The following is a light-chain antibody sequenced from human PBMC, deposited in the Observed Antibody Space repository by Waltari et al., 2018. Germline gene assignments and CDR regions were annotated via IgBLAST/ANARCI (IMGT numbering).Light chain of an antibody. CDR2: FNGDDSH. V-gene: IGLV4-69*01. J-gene: IGLJ6*01. Sequence: VVLTQPPSASASLGASVRLTCSLSGGHSNYGIAWHQQQPDKGPRFLMKFNGDDSHRPAKGDGIPVRFSGSSSGTERYLIISSLQSEDEADYYCQTWDTGNPVFGSGTKLTVL. CDR3: QTWDTGNPV. CDR1: GGHSNYG.